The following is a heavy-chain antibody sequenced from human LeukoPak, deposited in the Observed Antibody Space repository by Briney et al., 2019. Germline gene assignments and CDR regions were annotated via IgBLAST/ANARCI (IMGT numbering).Heavy chain of an antibody. J-gene: IGHJ4*02. Sequence: PGGSLRLSCAASGFTFSSYAMSWVRQAPGKGLEWVSAISGSGGSTYSAHSVKGRFTISRDNSNNTLYLQTTSLRAEDTGVYYRAKDRPIVGVVPWYFDYWGQGTLVTVSS. V-gene: IGHV3-23*01. D-gene: IGHD3-3*01. CDR1: GFTFSSYA. CDR2: ISGSGGST. CDR3: AKDRPIVGVVPWYFDY.